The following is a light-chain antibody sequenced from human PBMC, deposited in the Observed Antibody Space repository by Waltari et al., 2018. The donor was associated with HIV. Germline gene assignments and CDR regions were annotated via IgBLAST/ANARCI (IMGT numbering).Light chain of an antibody. CDR3: TSYASGSTPCV. V-gene: IGLV2-14*03. CDR2: DVT. J-gene: IGLJ1*01. CDR1: RTAAAASHH. Sequence: STLTQHASLCASRGHSSTLSHTATRTAAAASHHVYCYQPPPDKAPNLIIYDVTKRPSVFPNRFSGSKSGNTASLTISGLRAEDEADYYCTSYASGSTPCVFGTGTKVTVL.